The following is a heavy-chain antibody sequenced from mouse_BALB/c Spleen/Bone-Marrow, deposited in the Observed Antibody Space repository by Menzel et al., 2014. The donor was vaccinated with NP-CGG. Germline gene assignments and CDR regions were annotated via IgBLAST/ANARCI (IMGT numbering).Heavy chain of an antibody. CDR3: ARLGDRGWFAY. CDR2: INPHSSTI. V-gene: IGHV4-1*02. D-gene: IGHD3-3*01. Sequence: EVMLVESGGGLVQPGGSLKLSCAASGFDFSRYWMSWVRQAPGKGLEWIGGINPHSSTINYTPSLKDKFIISRDNAKNTLYLQMSKVRSEDTALYYCARLGDRGWFAYWGQGTLVTVSA. J-gene: IGHJ3*01. CDR1: GFDFSRYW.